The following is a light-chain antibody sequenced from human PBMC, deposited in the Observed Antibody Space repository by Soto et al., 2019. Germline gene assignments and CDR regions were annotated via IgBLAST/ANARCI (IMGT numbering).Light chain of an antibody. CDR2: DAS. Sequence: EIVLTQSPVTLSLSPGERATLSCRASQSVSSYLAWYQQKPGQAPRLLVYDASNRATGIPARFSGSGSGTDFTLTISSLDSEDFAVYYCQQRSNWPPTFGQGTKVEIK. CDR3: QQRSNWPPT. J-gene: IGKJ1*01. CDR1: QSVSSY. V-gene: IGKV3-11*01.